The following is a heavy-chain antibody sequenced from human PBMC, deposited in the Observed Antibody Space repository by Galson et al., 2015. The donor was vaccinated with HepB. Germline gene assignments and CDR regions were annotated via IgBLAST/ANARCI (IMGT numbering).Heavy chain of an antibody. CDR3: VKVYGSGSYYFDY. D-gene: IGHD3-10*01. Sequence: SLRLSCAASGFTFSSYAMHWVRQAPGKGLEYVSAISSNGGSTYYADSVKGRFTISRDNSKNTLYLQMSSLRAEDTAVYYCVKVYGSGSYYFDYWGQGTLVTVSS. J-gene: IGHJ4*02. V-gene: IGHV3-64D*06. CDR1: GFTFSSYA. CDR2: ISSNGGST.